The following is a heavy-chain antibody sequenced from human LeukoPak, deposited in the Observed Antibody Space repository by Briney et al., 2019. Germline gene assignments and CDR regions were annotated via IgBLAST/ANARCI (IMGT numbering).Heavy chain of an antibody. CDR1: GGSISSYY. D-gene: IGHD2-15*01. CDR3: ARVSPYCSGGSCYSRVIYYFDY. CDR2: IYYSGST. Sequence: SETLSLTCTVSGGSISSYYWSWIRQPPGKGLEWIGYIYYSGSTNYNPSLKSRVTISVDTSKNQFSLKLSSVTAADTAVYYCARVSPYCSGGSCYSRVIYYFDYWGQGTLVTVSS. V-gene: IGHV4-59*08. J-gene: IGHJ4*02.